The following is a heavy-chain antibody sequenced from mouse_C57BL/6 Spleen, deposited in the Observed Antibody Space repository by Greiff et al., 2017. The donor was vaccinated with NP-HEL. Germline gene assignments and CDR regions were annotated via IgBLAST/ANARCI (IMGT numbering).Heavy chain of an antibody. D-gene: IGHD3-2*02. CDR2: IDPSDSYT. Sequence: QVQLKQPGAELVMPGASVKLSCKASGYTFTSYWMHWVKQRPGQGLEWIGEIDPSDSYTNYNQKFKGKSTLTVDKSSSTAYMQLSSLTSEDSAVYYCARWSSGYDYAMDYWGQGTSVTVSS. V-gene: IGHV1-69*01. CDR1: GYTFTSYW. CDR3: ARWSSGYDYAMDY. J-gene: IGHJ4*01.